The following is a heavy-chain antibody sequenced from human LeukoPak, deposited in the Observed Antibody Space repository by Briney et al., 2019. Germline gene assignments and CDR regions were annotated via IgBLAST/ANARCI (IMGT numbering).Heavy chain of an antibody. CDR1: GFIFTGYY. Sequence: ASVKVSCKASGFIFTGYYMHWVRQAPGQGLEWMGCINANSGGTNYAQKFQGRVTMTRDTSTSTVYMELSSLRSEDTAVYYCARDQYDSWSGYYTGSDYWGQGTLVTVSS. CDR2: INANSGGT. J-gene: IGHJ4*02. D-gene: IGHD3-3*01. V-gene: IGHV1-2*02. CDR3: ARDQYDSWSGYYTGSDY.